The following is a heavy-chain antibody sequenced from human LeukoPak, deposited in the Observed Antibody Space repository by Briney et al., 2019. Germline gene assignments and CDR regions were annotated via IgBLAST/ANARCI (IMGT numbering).Heavy chain of an antibody. V-gene: IGHV3-20*04. D-gene: IGHD1-26*01. CDR1: GFTFDDYG. J-gene: IGHJ6*02. CDR2: INWNGGST. Sequence: PGGSLRLSCAAPGFTFDDYGMSWVRQAPGKGLEWVSGINWNGGSTGYADSVKGRFTISRDNAKNSLYLQMNSLRAEDTALYYCARVGAVYYYYYGMDVWGQGTTVTVSS. CDR3: ARVGAVYYYYYGMDV.